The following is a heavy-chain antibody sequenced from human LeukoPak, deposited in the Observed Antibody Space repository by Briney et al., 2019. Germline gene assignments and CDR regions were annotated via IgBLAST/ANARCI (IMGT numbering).Heavy chain of an antibody. Sequence: ASVKVSCKASGYNFTSYGIIWVRQAPGQGLEWMGWISAYNGNTNYPQKLQGRVTMTTDTFTSTAYMELRSLGSDDTAVYYCARDQGPYGSGFDPWGQGTLVTVSS. CDR2: ISAYNGNT. V-gene: IGHV1-18*01. CDR1: GYNFTSYG. D-gene: IGHD6-25*01. CDR3: ARDQGPYGSGFDP. J-gene: IGHJ5*02.